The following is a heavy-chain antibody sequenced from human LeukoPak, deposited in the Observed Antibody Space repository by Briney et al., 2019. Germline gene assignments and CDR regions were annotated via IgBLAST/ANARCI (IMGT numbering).Heavy chain of an antibody. CDR3: AKAWGRSWMPLGY. CDR1: GFTFSSYW. CDR2: IYIDGST. Sequence: GGSLRLSCAASGFTFSSYWMHWVRQAPGKGLEWVSVIYIDGSTYYADSVKGRFTISRDNSKNTLYLQMNSLRAEDTAIYYCAKAWGRSWMPLGYWGQGTLVSVSS. J-gene: IGHJ4*02. D-gene: IGHD6-13*01. V-gene: IGHV3-53*01.